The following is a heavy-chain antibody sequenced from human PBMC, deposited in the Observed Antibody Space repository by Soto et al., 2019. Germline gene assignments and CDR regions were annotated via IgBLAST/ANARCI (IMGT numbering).Heavy chain of an antibody. D-gene: IGHD2-15*01. V-gene: IGHV4-59*01. CDR3: ASGYCSGGSCFLFDY. Sequence: SETLSLTCTVSGGSISSYYWSWIRQPPGKGLEWIGYIYYSGSTNYNPSLKSRVTISVDTSKNQFSLKLSSVTAADTAVYYCASGYCSGGSCFLFDYWGQGTLVTVSS. CDR1: GGSISSYY. CDR2: IYYSGST. J-gene: IGHJ4*02.